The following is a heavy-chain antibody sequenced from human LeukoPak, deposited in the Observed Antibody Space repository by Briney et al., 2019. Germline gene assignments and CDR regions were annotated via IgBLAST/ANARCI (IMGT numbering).Heavy chain of an antibody. CDR3: ARDWTTYYYDDSGYDY. J-gene: IGHJ4*02. CDR2: ISPYNGNT. D-gene: IGHD3-22*01. Sequence: ASVKVSCKASGYTLTSFGLSWMGQAPGQGLEWMGWISPYNGNTSNAQKFQGRVTMTTDTSTSTAYMELRSLRSDDTAVYYCARDWTTYYYDDSGYDYWGQGTLVTVSS. V-gene: IGHV1-18*01. CDR1: GYTLTSFG.